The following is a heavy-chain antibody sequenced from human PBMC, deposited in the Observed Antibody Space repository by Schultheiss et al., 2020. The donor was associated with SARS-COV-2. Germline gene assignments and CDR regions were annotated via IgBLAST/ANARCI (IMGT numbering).Heavy chain of an antibody. J-gene: IGHJ4*02. D-gene: IGHD2-15*01. V-gene: IGHV3-33*01. CDR3: ARGSRIAPFDY. Sequence: GGSLRLSCAASGFTFSSYGMHWVRQAPGKGLEWVAVIWYDGSNKYYADSVKGRFTISRDNSKNTLYLQMNSLRAEDTAVYYCARGSRIAPFDYWGQGALVTVSS. CDR1: GFTFSSYG. CDR2: IWYDGSNK.